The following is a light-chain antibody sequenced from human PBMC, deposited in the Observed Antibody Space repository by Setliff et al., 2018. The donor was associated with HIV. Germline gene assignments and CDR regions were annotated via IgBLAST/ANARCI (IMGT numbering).Light chain of an antibody. CDR3: CPHAGGNTYI. J-gene: IGLJ1*01. CDR2: EGT. Sequence: QSVLAQPASVSGSPGQSITISFTGTSSDVGTYNFVSWYQQHPAKAPKLIIFEGTKRLSGVSNRFSGSNSGNTASLTITGLQPQDEADYYCCPHAGGNTYIFGSGTKVT. V-gene: IGLV2-23*01. CDR1: SSDVGTYNF.